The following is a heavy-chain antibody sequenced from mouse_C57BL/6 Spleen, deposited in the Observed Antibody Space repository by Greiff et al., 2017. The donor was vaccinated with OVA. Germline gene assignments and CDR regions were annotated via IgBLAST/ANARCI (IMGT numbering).Heavy chain of an antibody. V-gene: IGHV1-64*01. CDR3: ARRSWGDYFDY. Sequence: QVQLQQPGAELVKPGASVKLSCKASGYTFTSYWMHWVKQRPGQGLEWIGMIHPNSGSTNYNEKFKSKATLTVDKSSSTAYMQLSSLTSEDSAVYYCARRSWGDYFDYWGQGTTLTVSS. D-gene: IGHD4-1*01. CDR2: IHPNSGST. J-gene: IGHJ2*01. CDR1: GYTFTSYW.